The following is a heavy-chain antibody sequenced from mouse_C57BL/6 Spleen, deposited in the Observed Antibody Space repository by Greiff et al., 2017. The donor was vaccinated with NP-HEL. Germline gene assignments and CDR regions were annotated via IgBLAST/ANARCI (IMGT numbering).Heavy chain of an antibody. CDR3: ARYGTTVVANWYFDV. Sequence: EVQGVESGPGLAKPSQTLSLTCSVTGYSITSDYWNWIRKFPGNKLEYMGYISYSGSTYYNLSLKSRISITRDTSKNQYYLQLNSVTTEDTATYYCARYGTTVVANWYFDVWGTGTTVTVSS. CDR2: ISYSGST. D-gene: IGHD1-1*01. V-gene: IGHV3-8*01. CDR1: GYSITSDY. J-gene: IGHJ1*03.